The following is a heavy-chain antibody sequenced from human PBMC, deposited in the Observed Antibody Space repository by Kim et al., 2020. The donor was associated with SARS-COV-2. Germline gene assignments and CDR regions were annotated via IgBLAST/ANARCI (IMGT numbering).Heavy chain of an antibody. CDR3: AREHTDYYDSSGPYPHFDY. J-gene: IGHJ4*02. D-gene: IGHD3-22*01. V-gene: IGHV3-30*04. CDR2: ISYDGSNK. Sequence: GGSLRLSCAASGFTFSSYAMHWVRQAPGKGLEWVAVISYDGSNKYYADSVKGRFTISRDNSKNTLYLQMNSLRAEDTAVYYCAREHTDYYDSSGPYPHFDYWGQGTLVTVSS. CDR1: GFTFSSYA.